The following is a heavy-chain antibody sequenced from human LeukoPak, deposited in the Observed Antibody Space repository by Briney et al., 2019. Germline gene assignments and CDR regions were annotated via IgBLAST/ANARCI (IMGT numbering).Heavy chain of an antibody. CDR1: GFTFSSYA. CDR2: ICGSGGST. D-gene: IGHD2-2*01. CDR3: AKTCSSPSCYFD. J-gene: IGHJ4*02. Sequence: GGSLRLSCAASGFTFSSYAMSWVRQAPGKGLEWVSAICGSGGSTYYADSVKGRFTISRDNSKTPMYLQMNSLRAEDTAVYYCAKTCSSPSCYFDWGQGPLVTVSS. V-gene: IGHV3-23*01.